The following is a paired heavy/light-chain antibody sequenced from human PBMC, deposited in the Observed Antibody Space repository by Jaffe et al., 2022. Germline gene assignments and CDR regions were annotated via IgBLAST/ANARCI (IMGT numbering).Light chain of an antibody. J-gene: IGKJ5*01. CDR1: QSVSRTY. V-gene: IGKV3-20*01. CDR2: GAS. Sequence: EIVLTQSPGTLSLSPGERATLSCRASQSVSRTYLAWYQQKPGQGPRLLIYGASTRATGIPDRFSGSGSGTDFTLTISGLEPEDFALYYCQQYHRPPPTITFGQGTRLEMK. CDR3: QQYHRPPPTIT.
Heavy chain of an antibody. CDR3: AKWDGDLAAFDI. D-gene: IGHD2-21*01. CDR1: GFIFSAYG. J-gene: IGHJ3*02. CDR2: IWFDGSDK. V-gene: IGHV3-30*02. Sequence: QVQLEEVGGGVVQPGGSLRLSCSASGFIFSAYGMHWIRRAPGKGLECVAFIWFDGSDKYYAESVKGRFTISRDNSKHTLYLQMNSLRPEDTAVYYCAKWDGDLAAFDIWGQGTMVTVSS.